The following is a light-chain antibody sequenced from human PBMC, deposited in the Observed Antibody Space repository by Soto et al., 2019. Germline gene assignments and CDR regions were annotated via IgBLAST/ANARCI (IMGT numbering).Light chain of an antibody. CDR2: INSDGSH. J-gene: IGLJ2*01. V-gene: IGLV4-69*01. CDR1: SGHSSNA. CDR3: QTWGTGTVV. Sequence: QTVVTQSPSASASLGASVKFTCTLSSGHSSNAVAWHQQQPEKGPRFLMKINSDGSHSKGDGIPDRFSGSSSGAERYLTISSLQSEDEADYYCQTWGTGTVVFGGGTKLTVL.